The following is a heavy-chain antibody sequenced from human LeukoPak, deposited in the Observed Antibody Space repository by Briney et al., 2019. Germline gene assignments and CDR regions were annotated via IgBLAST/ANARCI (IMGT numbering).Heavy chain of an antibody. CDR2: ITSSGTTT. J-gene: IGHJ4*02. D-gene: IGHD6-19*01. Sequence: GGSLRLSCSASGFSFSDSYMSWFRLSPEKGLQWIAYITSSGTTTEYADSVKGRFSISRDNAKNSLYLQMNSLRAEDTAVYFCARVGGDSSDWGTMIDYWGQGTLVTVSS. CDR1: GFSFSDSY. V-gene: IGHV3-11*04. CDR3: ARVGGDSSDWGTMIDY.